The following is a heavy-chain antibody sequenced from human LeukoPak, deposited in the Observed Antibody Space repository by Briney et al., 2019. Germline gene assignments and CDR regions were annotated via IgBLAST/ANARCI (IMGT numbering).Heavy chain of an antibody. CDR2: SYSGGSR. CDR1: GFTVSTDH. V-gene: IGHV3-53*01. D-gene: IGHD1-26*01. J-gene: IGHJ4*02. CDR3: ARVWELSFDY. Sequence: GGSLRLSCAASGFTVSTDHMSWGRQAPGKGLEWVAVSYSGGSRYHAESVKGRFTISRDNSKNMLYLQMNSLRAEDTAVYYCARVWELSFDYWGQGTLVTVSS.